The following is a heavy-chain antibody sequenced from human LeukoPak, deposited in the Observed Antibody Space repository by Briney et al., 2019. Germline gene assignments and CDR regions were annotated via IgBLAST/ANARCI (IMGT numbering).Heavy chain of an antibody. CDR3: ARGDYDSSGYHLNWFDP. J-gene: IGHJ5*02. Sequence: SETLSLTCTVSGGSISSYYWSWIRQPPGKGLEWIGYIYYSGSTNYNPSLKSRVTISVDTSKNQFSLKLSSVTAADTAVYYCARGDYDSSGYHLNWFDPWGQGTLVTVSS. CDR2: IYYSGST. CDR1: GGSISSYY. D-gene: IGHD3-22*01. V-gene: IGHV4-59*08.